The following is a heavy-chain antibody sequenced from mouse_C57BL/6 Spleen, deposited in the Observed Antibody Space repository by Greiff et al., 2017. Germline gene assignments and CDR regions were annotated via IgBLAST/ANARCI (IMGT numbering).Heavy chain of an antibody. D-gene: IGHD1-1*01. V-gene: IGHV14-4*01. CDR3: TTNYGKTDFDY. CDR1: GFNIKDDY. J-gene: IGHJ2*01. CDR2: IDPENGDT. Sequence: VQLQQSGAELVRPGASVKLSCTASGFNIKDDYMHWVKQRPEQGLEWIGWIDPENGDTEYAPKFPGKATITADTSSNTADLQLSSLTAEDTAVYYCTTNYGKTDFDYWGQGTTLTVSS.